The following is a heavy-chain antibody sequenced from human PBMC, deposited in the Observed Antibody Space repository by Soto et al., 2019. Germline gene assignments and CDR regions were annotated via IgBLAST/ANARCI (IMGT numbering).Heavy chain of an antibody. CDR2: IIPIFGTA. Sequence: QVQLVQSGAEVKKPGSSVKVSCKASGGTFSSYAISWVRQAPGQGLEWMGGIIPIFGTANYAQKFQGRVTITADESTSTAYMELSSLRSEDTAVYYCASETTGPQGAWLVWFDHWGQGTLVTVSS. CDR3: ASETTGPQGAWLVWFDH. J-gene: IGHJ5*02. V-gene: IGHV1-69*12. CDR1: GGTFSSYA. D-gene: IGHD1-1*01.